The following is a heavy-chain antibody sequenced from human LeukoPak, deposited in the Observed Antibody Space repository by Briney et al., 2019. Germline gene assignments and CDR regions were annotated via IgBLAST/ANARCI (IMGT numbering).Heavy chain of an antibody. V-gene: IGHV3-33*06. Sequence: GGSLRLSCAASGFTFSSQAMNWVRQAPGKGLEWVAVIWYDGSNKYYADSVKGRFTISRDNSKNTLYLQMNSLRAEDTAVYYCAKESAIHAFDIWGQGTMVTVSS. D-gene: IGHD2-21*01. CDR3: AKESAIHAFDI. J-gene: IGHJ3*02. CDR2: IWYDGSNK. CDR1: GFTFSSQA.